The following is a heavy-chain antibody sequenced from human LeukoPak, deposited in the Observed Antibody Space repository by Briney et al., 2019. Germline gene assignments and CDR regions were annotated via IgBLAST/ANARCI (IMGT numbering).Heavy chain of an antibody. J-gene: IGHJ4*02. Sequence: GGSLRLSCAASGFTFSSYSTNWVRQAPGKGLEWVSYISSTSSTIYYADSVKGRFTISRDNAKNSLFLQMNSLRADDTAVYYCARENYDFWSGYDDWGQGTLVTVSS. CDR3: ARENYDFWSGYDD. CDR2: ISSTSSTI. CDR1: GFTFSSYS. D-gene: IGHD3-3*01. V-gene: IGHV3-48*01.